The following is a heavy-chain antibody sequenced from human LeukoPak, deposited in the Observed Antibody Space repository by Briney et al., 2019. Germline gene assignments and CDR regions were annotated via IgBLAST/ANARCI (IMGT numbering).Heavy chain of an antibody. J-gene: IGHJ4*02. CDR1: GFTFSSYS. CDR2: ISSSSGTI. V-gene: IGHV3-48*04. D-gene: IGHD2-15*01. CDR3: ARGPGSGHYFDY. Sequence: GGSLRLSCAASGFTFSSYSMTWVRQAPGKGPEWVSYISSSSGTIYYADSVKGRFTISRDNPENSLYLQMNSLRAEDTAVYYCARGPGSGHYFDYWGQGTLVTVSS.